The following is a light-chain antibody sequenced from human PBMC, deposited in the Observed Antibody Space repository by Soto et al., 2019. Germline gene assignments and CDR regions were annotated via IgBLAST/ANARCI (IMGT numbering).Light chain of an antibody. CDR3: QQSYGYAWS. V-gene: IGKV1-39*01. CDR2: GAT. CDR1: QSIANF. Sequence: DIQMTQSPSSLSAFVGDRVTITCRANQSIANFLNWYQQEPGKAPKLLIFGATSLQNGVPSRFSGSVSGTDFTLTISGLRPEDFAICYCQQSYGYAWSFGLGTRVEI. J-gene: IGKJ1*01.